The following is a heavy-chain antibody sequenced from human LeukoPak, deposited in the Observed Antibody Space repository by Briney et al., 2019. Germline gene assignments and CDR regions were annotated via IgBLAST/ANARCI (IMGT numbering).Heavy chain of an antibody. CDR1: GGSISSSSYY. V-gene: IGHV4-39*01. CDR2: IYYSGST. CDR3: ARGDPEWFQFDP. D-gene: IGHD3-3*01. Sequence: PSETLSLTCTVSGGSISSSSYYWGWIRQPPGKGLEWIGSIYYSGSTYYNPSLKSRVTISVDTSKNQFSLKLSSVTAADTAVYYCARGDPEWFQFDPWGQGTLVTVSS. J-gene: IGHJ5*02.